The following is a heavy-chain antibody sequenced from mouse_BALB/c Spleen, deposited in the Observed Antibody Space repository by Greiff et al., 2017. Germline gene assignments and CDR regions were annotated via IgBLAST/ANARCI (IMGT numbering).Heavy chain of an antibody. CDR1: GFTFSSYA. CDR3: ARDHYYGLAY. D-gene: IGHD1-2*01. Sequence: EVKLMESGGGLVKPGGSLKLSCAASGFTFSSYAMSWVRQSPEKRLEWVAEISSGGSYTYYPDTVTGRFTISRDNAKNTLYLEMSSLRSEDTAMYYCARDHYYGLAYWGQGTLVTVSA. J-gene: IGHJ3*01. V-gene: IGHV5-9-4*01. CDR2: ISSGGSYT.